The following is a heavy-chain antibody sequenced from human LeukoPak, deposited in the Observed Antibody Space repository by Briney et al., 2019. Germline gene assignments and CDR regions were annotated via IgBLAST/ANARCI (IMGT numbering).Heavy chain of an antibody. CDR2: ISSSSGYI. V-gene: IGHV3-21*01. CDR1: GFTFSSYS. D-gene: IGHD3-10*01. J-gene: IGHJ3*02. CDR3: ARGRTYYYGSGGSAFDI. Sequence: GGSLRLSCAASGFTFSSYSMNWVRQAPGKGLEWVSSISSSSGYIYYADSVKGRFTISRDNAKNSLYLQMNSLRAEDTAVYYCARGRTYYYGSGGSAFDIWGQGTMVTVSS.